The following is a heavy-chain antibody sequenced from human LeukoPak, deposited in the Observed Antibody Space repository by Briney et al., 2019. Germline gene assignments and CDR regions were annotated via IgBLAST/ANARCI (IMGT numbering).Heavy chain of an antibody. D-gene: IGHD2-21*01. CDR1: GGSISSGDYY. V-gene: IGHV4-30-4*08. CDR2: IYYSGST. J-gene: IGHJ5*02. CDR3: ARVGKMVYCGGDCYKPSWFDP. Sequence: SETLSLTCTVSGGSISSGDYYWSWIRQPPRKGLEWIGYIYYSGSTYYNPSLKSRVTISVDTSKNQFSLKLSSVTAADTAVYYCARVGKMVYCGGDCYKPSWFDPWGQGTLVTVSS.